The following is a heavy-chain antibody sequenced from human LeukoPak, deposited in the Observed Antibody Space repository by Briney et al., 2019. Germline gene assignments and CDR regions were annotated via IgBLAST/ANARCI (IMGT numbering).Heavy chain of an antibody. V-gene: IGHV4-39*07. CDR1: GGSISSSSYY. CDR3: ARVSCGGGTCYHSRGWFDP. CDR2: IYYSGTT. J-gene: IGHJ5*02. D-gene: IGHD2-15*01. Sequence: ASETLSLTCTVSGGSISSSSYYWGWIRQPPGKGLEWIGSIYYSGTTYYNPSLKSRVTISIDTSKNQFSLKVNSVTAADTAVYYCARVSCGGGTCYHSRGWFDPWGQGTLVTVSS.